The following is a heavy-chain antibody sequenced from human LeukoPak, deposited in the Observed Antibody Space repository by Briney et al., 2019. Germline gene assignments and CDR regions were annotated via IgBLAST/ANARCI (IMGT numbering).Heavy chain of an antibody. J-gene: IGHJ4*02. Sequence: PSETLSLTCTVSGASVSNYYWSWIRQPAGKGLEWIGRIYNGGSANYSPSLHRRISMSVDTSKNQFFLRLKSVTAADTAVYYCARQPIGPYYFDHWGRGTLVTVSS. D-gene: IGHD1-14*01. CDR2: IYNGGSA. V-gene: IGHV4-4*07. CDR1: GASVSNYY. CDR3: ARQPIGPYYFDH.